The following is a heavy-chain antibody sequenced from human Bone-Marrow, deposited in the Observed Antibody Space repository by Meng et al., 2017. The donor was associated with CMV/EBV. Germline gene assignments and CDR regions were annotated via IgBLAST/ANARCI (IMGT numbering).Heavy chain of an antibody. Sequence: GESLKISCAASGFTFSDYYMSWIRQAPGKGLERVSYISKSGSNKYYADSVKGRFTISRDNAKNSLYLQMNSLRAEDTAVYYCARDYYYDSSGYGMDVWGQGTTVTVSS. V-gene: IGHV3-11*04. CDR3: ARDYYYDSSGYGMDV. CDR1: GFTFSDYY. CDR2: ISKSGSNK. J-gene: IGHJ6*02. D-gene: IGHD3-22*01.